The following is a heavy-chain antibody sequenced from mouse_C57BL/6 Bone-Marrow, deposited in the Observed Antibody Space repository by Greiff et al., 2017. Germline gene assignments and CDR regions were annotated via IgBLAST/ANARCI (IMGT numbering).Heavy chain of an antibody. D-gene: IGHD2-3*01. Sequence: VQLQQSGAELVRPGTSVKVSCKASGYAFTNYLIEWVKQRPGQGLEWIGVINPGSGGTNYNEKFKGKATLTADKSSSTAYMQLSSLTSEDSAVYFCARWGWLLRFDYWGQGTTLTVSS. CDR1: GYAFTNYL. CDR2: INPGSGGT. J-gene: IGHJ2*01. V-gene: IGHV1-54*01. CDR3: ARWGWLLRFDY.